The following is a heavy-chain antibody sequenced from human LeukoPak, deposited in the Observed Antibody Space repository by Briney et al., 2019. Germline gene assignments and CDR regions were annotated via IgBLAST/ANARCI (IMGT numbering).Heavy chain of an antibody. CDR1: GGSISSGGYY. CDR3: ARDHYDSSGKGFDY. V-gene: IGHV4-30-2*01. D-gene: IGHD3-22*01. CDR2: NYHSGST. Sequence: SQTLSLTCTVSGGSISSGGYYWSWIRQPPGKGLEWIGYNYHSGSTYYNPSLKSRVTISVDRSKNQFSLKLSSVTAADTAVYYCARDHYDSSGKGFDYWGQGTLVTVSS. J-gene: IGHJ4*02.